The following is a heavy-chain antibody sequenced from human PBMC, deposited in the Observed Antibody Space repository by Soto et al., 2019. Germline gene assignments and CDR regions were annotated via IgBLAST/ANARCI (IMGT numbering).Heavy chain of an antibody. CDR1: GYSISSGYY. D-gene: IGHD3-10*01. CDR2: IYHSGST. Sequence: PSETLSLTCAVSGYSISSGYYWGWIRQPPGKGLEWIGSIYHSGSTYYNPSLKSRVTISVDTSKNQFSLKLSSVTAADTAVYYCAREHRTDYYGAGSEYYLDYWG. V-gene: IGHV4-38-2*02. J-gene: IGHJ4*01. CDR3: AREHRTDYYGAGSEYYLDY.